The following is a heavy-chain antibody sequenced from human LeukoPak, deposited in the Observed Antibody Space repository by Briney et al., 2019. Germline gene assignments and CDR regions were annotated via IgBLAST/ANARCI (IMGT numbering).Heavy chain of an antibody. CDR2: ITRKDAI. J-gene: IGHJ5*02. CDR3: ARGTYYSGSGPGNWFDP. CDR1: GFSVSYYY. Sequence: GGSLRLSCTASGFSVSYYYMNWIRQSPGKGLEWVSHITRKDAIEYADSVRGRFTISRDNANNLLYLQMDSLRPEDTAVYYCARGTYYSGSGPGNWFDPWGHGTLVTVSS. D-gene: IGHD3-10*01. V-gene: IGHV3-11*01.